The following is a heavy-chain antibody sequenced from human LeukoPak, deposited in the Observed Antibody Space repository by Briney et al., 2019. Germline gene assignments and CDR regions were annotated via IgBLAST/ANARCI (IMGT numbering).Heavy chain of an antibody. CDR3: ARVRQWLVDY. D-gene: IGHD6-19*01. CDR2: IYSGGNT. Sequence: PGGSLRLSCAASGFTFSTYAMSWVRQVPGKGLEWVSVIYSGGNTYYADSVKGRFTISRDNSKNTLYLQMSSLRAEDTAVYYCARVRQWLVDYWGQGTLVTVSS. J-gene: IGHJ4*02. CDR1: GFTFSTYA. V-gene: IGHV3-53*01.